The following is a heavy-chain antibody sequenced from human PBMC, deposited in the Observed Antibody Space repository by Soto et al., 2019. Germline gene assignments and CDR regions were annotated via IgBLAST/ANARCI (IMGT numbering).Heavy chain of an antibody. CDR2: IIPIFGTA. CDR1: GGTFSSYA. V-gene: IGHV1-69*06. CDR3: ARDGYSYGYESNWFDP. Sequence: SEKVSCKASGGTFSSYAISWVRQAPGQGLEWMGGIIPIFGTANYAQKFQGRVTITADKSTSTAYMELSSLRSEDTAVYYCARDGYSYGYESNWFDPWGQGTMVTVYS. J-gene: IGHJ5*02. D-gene: IGHD5-18*01.